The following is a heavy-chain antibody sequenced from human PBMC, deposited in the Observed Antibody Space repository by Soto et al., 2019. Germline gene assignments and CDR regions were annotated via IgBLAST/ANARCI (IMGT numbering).Heavy chain of an antibody. J-gene: IGHJ6*02. V-gene: IGHV4-39*07. D-gene: IGHD4-17*01. CDR2: LYYTGTS. CDR3: ARDRYGDYGYYYYGMDV. CDR1: GGSISSSNSY. Sequence: SETLSLTCTVSGGSISSSNSYWGWIRQAPGKGLEWIGSLYYTGTSYYNPSLKSRLTISMDTSKNQLSLKLSSVTAADTAVYYCARDRYGDYGYYYYGMDVWGQGTTVTVSS.